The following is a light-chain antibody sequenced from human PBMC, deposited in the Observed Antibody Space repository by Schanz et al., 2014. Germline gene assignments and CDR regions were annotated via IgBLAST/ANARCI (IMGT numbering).Light chain of an antibody. CDR2: DAS. J-gene: IGKJ1*01. CDR3: QQHGTLPVT. V-gene: IGKV3-20*01. CDR1: QNIRNNH. Sequence: EIVLTQSPGTLSLSPGDSATVSCRASQNIRNNHLAWYQQRPGQAPRLLIYDASSRATGVPPRFSGSGSGTDFTLSISRLEPEDFAVYYCQQHGTLPVTFGQGTKVEIK.